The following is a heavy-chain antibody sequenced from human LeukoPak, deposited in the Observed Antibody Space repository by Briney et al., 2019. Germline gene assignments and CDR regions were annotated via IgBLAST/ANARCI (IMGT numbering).Heavy chain of an antibody. CDR2: INHSGST. Sequence: SETLSLTCAVYGGSFSGYYWSWIRQPPGKGLEWIGEINHSGSTNYNPSLKSRVTISVDTSKNQFSLKLSSVTAADTAVYYCARTRIGRFDPWGQRTLVTVSS. J-gene: IGHJ5*02. CDR1: GGSFSGYY. D-gene: IGHD3-22*01. CDR3: ARTRIGRFDP. V-gene: IGHV4-34*01.